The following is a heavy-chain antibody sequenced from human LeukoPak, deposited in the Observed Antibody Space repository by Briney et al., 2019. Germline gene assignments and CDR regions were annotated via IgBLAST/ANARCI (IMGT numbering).Heavy chain of an antibody. Sequence: GGSLRLSCAASGFTVSSNYMSWVRQAPGKGLEWVSVIYSGGSTYYADSVKGRFTISRDNSKNTLYLQMNGLRAEDTAVYYCARDPTGLIDYWGQGTLVTVSS. J-gene: IGHJ4*02. CDR3: ARDPTGLIDY. D-gene: IGHD1-1*01. V-gene: IGHV3-66*01. CDR1: GFTVSSNY. CDR2: IYSGGST.